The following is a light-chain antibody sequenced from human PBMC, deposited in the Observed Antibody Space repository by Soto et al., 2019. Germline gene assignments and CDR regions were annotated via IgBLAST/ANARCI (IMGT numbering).Light chain of an antibody. V-gene: IGKV3-15*01. CDR3: QQYNDWPPRWT. CDR2: SAS. J-gene: IGKJ1*01. Sequence: EIVMTQSPATLSVSPGERATLSCRASQSVSTYLAWYQQKPGQAPGLLIYSASTRATGIPARFSGGGSGTEFTLTISSLQSEDFAVYICQQYNDWPPRWTFGQGTKVEIK. CDR1: QSVSTY.